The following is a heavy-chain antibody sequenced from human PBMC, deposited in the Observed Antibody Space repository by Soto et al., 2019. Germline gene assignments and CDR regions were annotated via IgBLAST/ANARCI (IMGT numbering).Heavy chain of an antibody. Sequence: QVQLVESGGGVVQPGRSLRLSCAASGFTFSSYGMQWVRQAPGKGLEWVAVIWYDGSKKYYADSVKGRFTISRDNSKNSLYLQMNSLRAEDKAVYYCGAGAYFFDYWGQGTLVTVSS. D-gene: IGHD3-10*01. CDR3: GAGAYFFDY. CDR1: GFTFSSYG. V-gene: IGHV3-33*01. J-gene: IGHJ4*02. CDR2: IWYDGSKK.